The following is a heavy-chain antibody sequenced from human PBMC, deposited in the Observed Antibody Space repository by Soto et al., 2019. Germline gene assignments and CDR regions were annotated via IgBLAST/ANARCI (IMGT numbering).Heavy chain of an antibody. D-gene: IGHD3-22*01. V-gene: IGHV4-59*08. CDR2: IYYTGST. CDR3: ARGDGSGYQFFDY. J-gene: IGHJ4*02. CDR1: GGSISSYY. Sequence: SETLSLTCTVSGGSISSYYWSWIRQPPGKGLEWIGYIYYTGSTSYNPSLKSRVTISVDTSKNQFSLKLSSVTAAETAVYYCARGDGSGYQFFDYWGQGTPVTVSS.